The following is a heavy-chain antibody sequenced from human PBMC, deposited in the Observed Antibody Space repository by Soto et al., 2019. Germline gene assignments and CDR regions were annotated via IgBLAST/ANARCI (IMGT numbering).Heavy chain of an antibody. V-gene: IGHV3-30*18. CDR2: ISYDGSNK. J-gene: IGHJ6*02. D-gene: IGHD1-26*01. CDR1: GFTFSSYG. Sequence: GGSLRLSCAASGFTFSSYGMHWVRQAPGKGLEWVAVISYDGSNKYYADSVKGRFTISRDNSKNTLYLQMNSLRAEDTAVYYCAKDVVVGATAGLGDYYYYYGMDVWGQGTTVTVSS. CDR3: AKDVVVGATAGLGDYYYYYGMDV.